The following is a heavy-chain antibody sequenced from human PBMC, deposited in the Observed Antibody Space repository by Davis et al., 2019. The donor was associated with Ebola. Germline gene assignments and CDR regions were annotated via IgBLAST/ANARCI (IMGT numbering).Heavy chain of an antibody. CDR2: LYSGGST. J-gene: IGHJ6*02. CDR1: GFSVSSKY. V-gene: IGHV3-53*01. D-gene: IGHD3-9*01. Sequence: GESLKISCAASGFSVSSKYMSWVRQAPGKGLEWVSILYSGGSTYYADSVKGRFTISRDNAKNSLYLQMNSLRAEDTAVYYCAREPHYDILTGYYGGMDVWGQGTTVTVSS. CDR3: AREPHYDILTGYYGGMDV.